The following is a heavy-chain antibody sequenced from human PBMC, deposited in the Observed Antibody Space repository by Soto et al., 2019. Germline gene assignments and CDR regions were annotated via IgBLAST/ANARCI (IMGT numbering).Heavy chain of an antibody. CDR3: AKEPLMYYDSSGPRWFDP. Sequence: GGSLRLSFAASGFTFRSYAMNWVRQAPGKGLEWVSAISGSGGSTYYADSVKGRFTISRDNPKNTLYLQMNSLRAEDTAVYYCAKEPLMYYDSSGPRWFDPWGQGTLVPSPQ. CDR1: GFTFRSYA. CDR2: ISGSGGST. V-gene: IGHV3-23*01. D-gene: IGHD3-22*01. J-gene: IGHJ5*02.